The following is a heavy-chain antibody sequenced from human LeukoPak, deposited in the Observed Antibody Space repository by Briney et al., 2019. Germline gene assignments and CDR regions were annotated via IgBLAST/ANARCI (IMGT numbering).Heavy chain of an antibody. CDR3: VRVKGSYFDY. CDR1: GFPLSSYS. Sequence: PGGSLRLSCAASGFPLSSYSINWVRQAPGKGLEWVSYISSSGSAIYYVDSVKGRFTVSRDNAKNSLFLQMNSPRAEDTAVYYCVRVKGSYFDYWGQGALVIVSS. V-gene: IGHV3-48*01. J-gene: IGHJ4*03. CDR2: ISSSGSAI.